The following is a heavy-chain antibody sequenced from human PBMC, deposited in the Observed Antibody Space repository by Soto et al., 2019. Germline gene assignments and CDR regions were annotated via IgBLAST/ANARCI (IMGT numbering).Heavy chain of an antibody. D-gene: IGHD5-12*01. J-gene: IGHJ4*02. Sequence: QITLKESGPTLVKPTQTLTLACTFSGFSLSTSGVGVGWIRQPPGKALEWLALIYWDDDKRYSPSLKSRLTITKDTPKNQVVLTITNMEPVDTATYYSAHKGAGYRGFKYWGQGTLVTVSS. CDR2: IYWDDDK. V-gene: IGHV2-5*02. CDR3: AHKGAGYRGFKY. CDR1: GFSLSTSGVG.